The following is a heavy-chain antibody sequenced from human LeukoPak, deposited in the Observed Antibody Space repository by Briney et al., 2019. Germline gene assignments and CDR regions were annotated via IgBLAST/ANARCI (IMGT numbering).Heavy chain of an antibody. D-gene: IGHD2/OR15-2a*01. CDR3: TRVRVSSYYGMDI. J-gene: IGHJ6*02. CDR1: GFTFSSYW. CDR2: INQDASEK. Sequence: GGSLRLSCAASGFTFSSYWMSWVRQAPGKGLEWVANINQDASEKYHVVSVKGRFTISRDNAKNSLYLQMNSLRAEDTAVYYCTRVRVSSYYGMDIWGQGTTVTVSS. V-gene: IGHV3-7*05.